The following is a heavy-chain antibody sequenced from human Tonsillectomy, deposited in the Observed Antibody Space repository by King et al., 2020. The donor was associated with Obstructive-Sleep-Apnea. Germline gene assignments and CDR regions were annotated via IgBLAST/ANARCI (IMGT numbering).Heavy chain of an antibody. V-gene: IGHV3-9*01. CDR3: AKDIGSSVCYDAFDI. D-gene: IGHD6-19*01. CDR1: GFTFDDYA. J-gene: IGHJ3*02. Sequence: VQLVESGGGLVQPGRSLRLSCAASGFTFDDYAMHWVRQAPGKGLEWVSGISWNSGSIGYADSVKGRFTISRDNAKNSLYLQMNSLRAEDTALYYCAKDIGSSVCYDAFDIWGQGTMVTVSS. CDR2: ISWNSGSI.